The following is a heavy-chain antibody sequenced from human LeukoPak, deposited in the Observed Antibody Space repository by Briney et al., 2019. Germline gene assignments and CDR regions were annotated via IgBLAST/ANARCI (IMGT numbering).Heavy chain of an antibody. CDR2: IKQDGSEK. D-gene: IGHD2-2*01. Sequence: GGSLRLSCAASGFTFSSYWMSWVRQAPGKGLEWVANIKQDGSEKYYVDSVKGRFTLSRINDTNSLYLQTKSLTAEGTAVYSCARDPIVIVPAGIAKDQYIDVWGKGTTVTVSS. V-gene: IGHV3-7*01. CDR1: GFTFSSYW. CDR3: ARDPIVIVPAGIAKDQYIDV. J-gene: IGHJ6*03.